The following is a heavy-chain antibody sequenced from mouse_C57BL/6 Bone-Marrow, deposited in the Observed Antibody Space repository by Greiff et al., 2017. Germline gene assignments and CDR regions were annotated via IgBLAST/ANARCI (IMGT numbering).Heavy chain of an antibody. J-gene: IGHJ1*03. CDR3: ARWRGYSDWYFDV. CDR2: INPGSGGT. D-gene: IGHD2-2*01. CDR1: GYAFTNYL. Sequence: QVQLKESGAELVRPGTSVKVSCKASGYAFTNYLIEWVKQRPGQGLEWIGVINPGSGGTYYNEKFKGKATLTADKSSSTAYMQLGSLTSEDSAVYVCARWRGYSDWYFDVWGTGTTVTVSS. V-gene: IGHV1-54*01.